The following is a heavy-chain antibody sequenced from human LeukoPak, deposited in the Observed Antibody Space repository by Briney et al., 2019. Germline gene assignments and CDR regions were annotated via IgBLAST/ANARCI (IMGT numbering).Heavy chain of an antibody. Sequence: GGSLRLSCAASGFTFSSYAMHWVRQAPGKGLEWVSGISWNSGSIGYADSVKGRFTISRDNAKNSLYLQMNSLRAEDTALYYCAKDMVGVGGDAFDIWGQGTMVTVSS. J-gene: IGHJ3*02. CDR1: GFTFSSYA. CDR3: AKDMVGVGGDAFDI. V-gene: IGHV3-9*01. D-gene: IGHD2-8*01. CDR2: ISWNSGSI.